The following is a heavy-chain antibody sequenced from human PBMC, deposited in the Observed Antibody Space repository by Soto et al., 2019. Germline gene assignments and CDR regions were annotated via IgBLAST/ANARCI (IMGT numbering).Heavy chain of an antibody. Sequence: GASVKVSCKASGYTFTSCGIIWVRQAPGQGLEWMGWISAYNGNTNYAQKLQGRVTMTTDTSTSTAYMELRSLRSDDTAVYYCARDLDTAMVNYGMDVWGQGTTVTVSS. J-gene: IGHJ6*02. CDR2: ISAYNGNT. CDR3: ARDLDTAMVNYGMDV. CDR1: GYTFTSCG. V-gene: IGHV1-18*01. D-gene: IGHD5-18*01.